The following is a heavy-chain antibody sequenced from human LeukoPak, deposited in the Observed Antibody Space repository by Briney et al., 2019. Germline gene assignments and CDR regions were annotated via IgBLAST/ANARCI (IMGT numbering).Heavy chain of an antibody. J-gene: IGHJ4*02. CDR3: ARDDSSGYYHY. V-gene: IGHV1-69*04. Sequence: ASVKVSCKASGYTFTSYGISWVRQAPGQGLEWMGRIIPILGIANYAQKFQGRVTITADKSTSTAYMELSSLRSEDTAVYYCARDDSSGYYHYWGQGTLVTVSS. CDR1: GYTFTSYG. CDR2: IIPILGIA. D-gene: IGHD3-22*01.